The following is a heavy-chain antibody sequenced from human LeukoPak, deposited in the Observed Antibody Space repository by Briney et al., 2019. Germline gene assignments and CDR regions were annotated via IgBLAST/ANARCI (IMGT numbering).Heavy chain of an antibody. J-gene: IGHJ4*02. D-gene: IGHD4-17*01. Sequence: GGSLRLSCAASGFTFSGSAMHWVRQASGKGLEWVGRIRSKANSYATAYAASVKGRFTISRDDSKNTAYLQMNSLRAEDTAVYYCAKDHGDYRSSVCFDYWGQGTLVTVSS. CDR1: GFTFSGSA. CDR3: AKDHGDYRSSVCFDY. CDR2: IRSKANSYAT. V-gene: IGHV3-73*01.